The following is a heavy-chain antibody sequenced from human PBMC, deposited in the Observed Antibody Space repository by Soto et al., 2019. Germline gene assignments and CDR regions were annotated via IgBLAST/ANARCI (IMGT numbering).Heavy chain of an antibody. J-gene: IGHJ4*02. Sequence: EVQLLESGGGLVQPGGSLRLSCAASGFTFSSYAMSWVRQAPGKGLEWVSAISGSGGSTYYADSVKGRFTISRDNSKNTLYLQMNSLRAEDTAVYYCAKGVITFGGVIARGDFFDYWGQGTLVTVSS. V-gene: IGHV3-23*01. CDR3: AKGVITFGGVIARGDFFDY. CDR2: ISGSGGST. D-gene: IGHD3-16*02. CDR1: GFTFSSYA.